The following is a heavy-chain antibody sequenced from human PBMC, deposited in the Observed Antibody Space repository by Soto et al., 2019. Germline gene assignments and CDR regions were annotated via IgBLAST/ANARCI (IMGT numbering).Heavy chain of an antibody. D-gene: IGHD3-22*01. Sequence: QVQVQESGPGLVKPSETLSLTCTVSGGSVSSDSYYWSWIRQPPGKGLEWIGYLYDRGSTNYNPSLKSRVTISVETSKNQLSLKLASVTAADTAVYYCARGQGYTYESSGYFGRSYAFDIWGQGTMVTVSS. J-gene: IGHJ3*02. CDR3: ARGQGYTYESSGYFGRSYAFDI. CDR1: GGSVSSDSYY. CDR2: LYDRGST. V-gene: IGHV4-61*01.